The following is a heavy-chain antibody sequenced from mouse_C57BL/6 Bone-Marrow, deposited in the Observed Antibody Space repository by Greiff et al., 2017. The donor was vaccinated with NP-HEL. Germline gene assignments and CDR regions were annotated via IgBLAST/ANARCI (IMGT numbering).Heavy chain of an antibody. CDR2: IYPRDGST. V-gene: IGHV1-85*01. CDR1: GYTFTSYD. D-gene: IGHD1-1*01. J-gene: IGHJ2*01. CDR3: ASTVVAHYFDY. Sequence: QVQLKQSGPELVKPGASVKLSCKASGYTFTSYDINWVKQRPGQGLEWIGWIYPRDGSTKYNEKFKGKATLTVDTSSSTAYMELHSLTSEDSAVYFCASTVVAHYFDYWGQGTTLTVSS.